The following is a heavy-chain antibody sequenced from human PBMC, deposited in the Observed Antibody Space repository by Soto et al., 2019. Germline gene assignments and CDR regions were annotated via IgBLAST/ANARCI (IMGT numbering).Heavy chain of an antibody. CDR2: ISYDGSNK. D-gene: IGHD6-13*01. J-gene: IGHJ3*02. CDR3: ANLIAAAGRVGAFDI. V-gene: IGHV3-30*18. CDR1: GFTFSSYG. Sequence: QVQLVESGGGVVQPGRSPRLSCAASGFTFSSYGMHWVRQAPGKGLEWVAVISYDGSNKYYADSVKGRFTISRDNSKNTLYLQMNSLRAEDTAVYYCANLIAAAGRVGAFDIWGQGTMVTVSS.